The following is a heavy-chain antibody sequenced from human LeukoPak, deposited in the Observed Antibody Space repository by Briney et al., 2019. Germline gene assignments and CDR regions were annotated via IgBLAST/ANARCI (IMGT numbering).Heavy chain of an antibody. Sequence: ASVKVSCKASGYTFTDYYMHWVRQAPGQGLEWMGWINPNSGGTNYAQKFQGRVTMTRDTSISTAYMELSRLRSDDTAVYYCAREGYSSSWYDWFDPWGQGTLVTVSS. V-gene: IGHV1-2*02. CDR2: INPNSGGT. D-gene: IGHD6-13*01. J-gene: IGHJ5*02. CDR3: AREGYSSSWYDWFDP. CDR1: GYTFTDYY.